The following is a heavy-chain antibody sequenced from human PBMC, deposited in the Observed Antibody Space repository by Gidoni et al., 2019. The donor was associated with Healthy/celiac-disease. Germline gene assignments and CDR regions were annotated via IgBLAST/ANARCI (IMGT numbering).Heavy chain of an antibody. J-gene: IGHJ6*02. CDR2: IYYSGST. Sequence: QVQLQESGPGLVKPSETLSLTCTVSGGPISSYYWSWIRQPPGKGLEWIGYIYYSGSTNYNPSLKSRVTISVDTSKNQFSLKLSSVTAADTAVYYCARAAMGYYYYGMDVWGQGTTVTVSS. D-gene: IGHD5-18*01. CDR3: ARAAMGYYYYGMDV. CDR1: GGPISSYY. V-gene: IGHV4-59*01.